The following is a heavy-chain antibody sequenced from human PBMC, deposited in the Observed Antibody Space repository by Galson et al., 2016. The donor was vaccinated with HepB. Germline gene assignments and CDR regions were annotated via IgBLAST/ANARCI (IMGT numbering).Heavy chain of an antibody. D-gene: IGHD2-21*02. V-gene: IGHV3-64D*06. Sequence: SLRLSCAASGFTFSTCAMRWVRQAPGKGLEYVSAISSNGVGTYYADSLKGRFIISRDNSKNTLHLQMISLRLDDTAIYYCVKGHCIGQGHYGMDVWGQGTTVAVSS. J-gene: IGHJ6*02. CDR3: VKGHCIGQGHYGMDV. CDR2: ISSNGVGT. CDR1: GFTFSTCA.